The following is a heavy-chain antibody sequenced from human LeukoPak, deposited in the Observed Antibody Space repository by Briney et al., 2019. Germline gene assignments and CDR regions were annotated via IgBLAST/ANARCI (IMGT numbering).Heavy chain of an antibody. V-gene: IGHV4-61*02. Sequence: SETLSLTCTVSGGSISSGSYYWSWIRQPAGKGLEWIGRIYTSGSTNYNPSLKSRVTISVDTSKNQFSLKLSSVTAADTAVYYCARGALDSSGYSYFDYWGQGTLVTVSS. CDR1: GGSISSGSYY. D-gene: IGHD3-22*01. J-gene: IGHJ4*02. CDR2: IYTSGST. CDR3: ARGALDSSGYSYFDY.